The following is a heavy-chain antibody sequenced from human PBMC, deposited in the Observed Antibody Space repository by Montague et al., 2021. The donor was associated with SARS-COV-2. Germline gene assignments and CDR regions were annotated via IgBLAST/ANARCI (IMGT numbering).Heavy chain of an antibody. Sequence: SETLSLTCTVSGGSISTHYWSWIRQPPGKGLEWIGYIYYSGNTNSNPSLKSRVTMSIDTSKSQFSLKLNSVTAADTAVYYCASFRRSFDYWGQGTLVSVSS. CDR1: GGSISTHY. CDR3: ASFRRSFDY. V-gene: IGHV4-59*08. CDR2: IYYSGNT. J-gene: IGHJ4*02.